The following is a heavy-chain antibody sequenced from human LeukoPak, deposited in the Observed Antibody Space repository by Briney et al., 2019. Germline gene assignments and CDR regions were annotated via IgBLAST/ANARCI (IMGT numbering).Heavy chain of an antibody. CDR3: VRATGGSYEPFDY. CDR1: GFTFSSYS. D-gene: IGHD1-26*01. J-gene: IGHJ4*02. Sequence: GGSLRLFCAASGFTFSSYSMNWVRHAPGKGLEWVSSISSSSSYIYYADSVKGRFTISRDNAKNSLYLQMNSRRAEDTAVYYCVRATGGSYEPFDYWGQGTLVTVSS. CDR2: ISSSSSYI. V-gene: IGHV3-21*01.